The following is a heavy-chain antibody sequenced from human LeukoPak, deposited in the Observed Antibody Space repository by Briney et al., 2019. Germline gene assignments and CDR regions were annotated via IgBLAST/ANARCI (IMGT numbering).Heavy chain of an antibody. CDR1: GYTFTGYY. D-gene: IGHD2-2*01. CDR3: ARLARQLLVRVGWFDP. Sequence: GASVKVSCKASGYTFTGYYMHWVRQAPGQGLEWMGWINPNSGGTNYAQKLQGRVTMTTDTSTSTAYMELRSLRSDDTAVYYCARLARQLLVRVGWFDPWGQGTLVTVSS. J-gene: IGHJ5*02. V-gene: IGHV1-2*02. CDR2: INPNSGGT.